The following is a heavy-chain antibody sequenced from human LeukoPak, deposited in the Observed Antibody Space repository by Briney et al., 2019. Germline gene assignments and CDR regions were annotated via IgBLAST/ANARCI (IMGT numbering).Heavy chain of an antibody. CDR1: GDCFSSYH. CDR2: ISSSGST. CDR3: ARVGRGDHTWGSYSCDH. D-gene: IGHD3-16*01. V-gene: IGHV4-59*01. Sequence: KPSETLSLTCTVSVSGDCFSSYHWSWLRQPPGKGLEWIGYISSSGSTSYNPSLKSRLTISVDTSKNQFSLKLSSVTAADTAVYYCARVGRGDHTWGSYSCDHWGQGTLVSVSS. J-gene: IGHJ4*02.